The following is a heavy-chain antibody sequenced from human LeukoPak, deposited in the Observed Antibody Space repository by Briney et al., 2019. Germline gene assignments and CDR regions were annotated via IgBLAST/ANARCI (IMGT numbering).Heavy chain of an antibody. D-gene: IGHD2/OR15-2a*01. CDR2: IYADGST. Sequence: GGSLRLSCAASGFTISTNYMSWVRQAPGKGLEWVSVIYADGSTYYADSVKGRFIISRDTSRNTLYLRMNSLRADDTAVYYCARDHEIAGFDYGGQGSLVTVSS. CDR1: GFTISTNY. J-gene: IGHJ4*02. V-gene: IGHV3-66*01. CDR3: ARDHEIAGFDY.